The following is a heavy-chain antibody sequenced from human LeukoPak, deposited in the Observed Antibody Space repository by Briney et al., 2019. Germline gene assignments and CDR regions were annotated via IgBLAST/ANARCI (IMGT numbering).Heavy chain of an antibody. CDR1: GFTFSGSA. CDR2: IRSKANSYAT. J-gene: IGHJ4*02. Sequence: GGSLRLSCAASGFTFSGSAMHWVRQASGKGLEWVGRIRSKANSYATAYAASVKGRFTISRDDSKNTAYLQMNSLKTEDTAVYYGTKTGLGPLIATTNWGQGTLVTVSS. D-gene: IGHD1-14*01. V-gene: IGHV3-73*01. CDR3: TKTGLGPLIATTN.